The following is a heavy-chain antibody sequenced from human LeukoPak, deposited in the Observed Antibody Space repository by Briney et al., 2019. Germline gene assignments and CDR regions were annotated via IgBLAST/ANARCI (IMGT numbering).Heavy chain of an antibody. D-gene: IGHD3-22*01. Sequence: PSETLPLTCAVSGYSISSGYYWGWIRQPPGKGLEWIGSIYHSGSTYYNPSLKSRVTISVDTSKNQFSLKLSSVTAADTAVYYCANRVIQYYYDSSGPFDYWGQGTLVTVSS. V-gene: IGHV4-38-2*01. J-gene: IGHJ4*02. CDR1: GYSISSGYY. CDR2: IYHSGST. CDR3: ANRVIQYYYDSSGPFDY.